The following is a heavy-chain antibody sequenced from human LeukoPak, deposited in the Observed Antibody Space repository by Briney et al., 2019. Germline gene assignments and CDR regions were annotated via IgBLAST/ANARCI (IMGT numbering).Heavy chain of an antibody. CDR2: INTNTGNP. CDR3: ARDLGYCSSTSCYAEYYFDY. V-gene: IGHV7-4-1*02. Sequence: ASVKVSCKASGYTFTSYAMNWVRQAPGQGLEWMGWINTNTGNPTYAQGLTGRFVLSLDTSVSTAYLQISSLKAEDTAVYYCARDLGYCSSTSCYAEYYFDYWGQGTLVTVSS. J-gene: IGHJ4*02. D-gene: IGHD2-2*01. CDR1: GYTFTSYA.